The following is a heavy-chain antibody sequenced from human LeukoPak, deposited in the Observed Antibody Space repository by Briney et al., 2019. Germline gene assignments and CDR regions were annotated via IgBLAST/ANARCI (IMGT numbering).Heavy chain of an antibody. Sequence: PSETLSLTCTVSGSSISSYYWSWIRQPPGKGLEWIGYIYYSESTNYNPSLKSRVTISVDTSKNQFSLKLSSVTAADTAVYYCARHSGYSSGWYGHWGQRTLVTVSS. V-gene: IGHV4-59*08. CDR2: IYYSEST. CDR3: ARHSGYSSGWYGH. CDR1: GSSISSYY. J-gene: IGHJ5*02. D-gene: IGHD6-19*01.